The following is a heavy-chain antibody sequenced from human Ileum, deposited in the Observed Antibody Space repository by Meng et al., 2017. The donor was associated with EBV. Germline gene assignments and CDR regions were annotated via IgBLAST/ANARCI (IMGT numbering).Heavy chain of an antibody. CDR1: GGSVSRGGNY. V-gene: IGHV4-61*08. Sequence: VHLQQTGPGLVKPSETLSLTFGVSGGSVSRGGNYWSWIRQPPGKGLEWIGYIYNSGSTNYNPSLKSRVTISVDTSKNQFSLKLSSVTAADTAVYYCARDGYSSGSDWGQGTLVTVSS. CDR2: IYNSGST. CDR3: ARDGYSSGSD. J-gene: IGHJ4*02. D-gene: IGHD6-19*01.